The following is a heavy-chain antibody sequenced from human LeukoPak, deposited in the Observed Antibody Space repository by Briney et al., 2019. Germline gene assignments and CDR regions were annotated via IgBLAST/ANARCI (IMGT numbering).Heavy chain of an antibody. CDR2: IKTDGSAM. CDR3: ASGVFQDWFDP. J-gene: IGHJ5*02. Sequence: GSLRLSCVGSGFTFNDYWIHWVRQAPGKGLVWVSAIKTDGSAMQYADSVKGRFAISRDNAKNTVYLQMNSLRDGDTAVYYCASGVFQDWFDPWGQGTLVTVSS. CDR1: GFTFNDYW. D-gene: IGHD2-8*01. V-gene: IGHV3-74*03.